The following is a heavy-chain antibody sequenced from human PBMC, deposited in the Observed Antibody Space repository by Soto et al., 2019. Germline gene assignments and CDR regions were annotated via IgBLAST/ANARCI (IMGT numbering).Heavy chain of an antibody. Sequence: GGSLRLSCAASGFTFSNYWMNWVRQAPGKGLEWVANIKQDGSEKYFVDSVKGRFTISRDNAKNSLYLQMNSLRAEDTAVYYCARDLGRTAAGYYYYYAMDVWGQGTTVTVSS. D-gene: IGHD2-2*01. CDR1: GFTFSNYW. J-gene: IGHJ6*02. V-gene: IGHV3-7*01. CDR3: ARDLGRTAAGYYYYYAMDV. CDR2: IKQDGSEK.